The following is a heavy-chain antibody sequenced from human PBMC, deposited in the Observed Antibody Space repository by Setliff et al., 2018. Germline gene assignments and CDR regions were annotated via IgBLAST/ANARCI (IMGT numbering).Heavy chain of an antibody. CDR2: ISSYNGKT. J-gene: IGHJ4*02. V-gene: IGHV1-18*04. Sequence: GASVKVSCKASGYSFTSYGITWVRQAPGQGLEWMGWISSYNGKTNYAQELQGRVTMTRDTSTSTVYMELSSLGSEDTAVYYCARDERREGGPFGYWGQGTLVTVSS. CDR3: ARDERREGGPFGY. CDR1: GYSFTSYG. D-gene: IGHD1-1*01.